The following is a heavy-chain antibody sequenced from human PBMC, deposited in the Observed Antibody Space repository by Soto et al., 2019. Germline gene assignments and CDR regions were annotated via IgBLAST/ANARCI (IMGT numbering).Heavy chain of an antibody. Sequence: QVQLVQSGAEVKKPGSSVKVSCKASGGTFSSYAISWVRQAPGQGLEGMGGIIPIFGTANYAQKFQGRVTITADESTSTAYMERSSLRSEDTAVYYCARDWCSGGSCYKEPWGKGTLVTVSS. V-gene: IGHV1-69*01. CDR3: ARDWCSGGSCYKEP. CDR1: GGTFSSYA. D-gene: IGHD2-15*01. CDR2: IIPIFGTA. J-gene: IGHJ4*02.